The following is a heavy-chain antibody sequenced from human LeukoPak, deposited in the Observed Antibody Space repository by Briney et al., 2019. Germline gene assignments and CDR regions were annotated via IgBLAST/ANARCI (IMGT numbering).Heavy chain of an antibody. CDR1: GFTFDDYA. CDR2: ISGDGGST. Sequence: GGSLRLSCAASGFTFDDYAMHWVRQAPGKGLEWVSLISGDGGSTYYADSVKGRFTISRDNSKNSLYLQMNSLRTEDTASYYCAKAGSVQLWLLQSGYYYGMDVWGQGTTVTVSS. D-gene: IGHD5-18*01. CDR3: AKAGSVQLWLLQSGYYYGMDV. J-gene: IGHJ6*02. V-gene: IGHV3-43*02.